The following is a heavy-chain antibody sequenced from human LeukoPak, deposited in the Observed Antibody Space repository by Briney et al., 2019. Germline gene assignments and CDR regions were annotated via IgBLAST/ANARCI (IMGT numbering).Heavy chain of an antibody. CDR2: ISSSSSYI. Sequence: PGGSLRLSCAASGFTFSSYSMNWVRQAPGKGLEWVSSISSSSSYIYYADLVKGRFTISRDNSKNTLYLQMNSLRAEDTASEWLLYSDYWGQGTLVTVSS. V-gene: IGHV3-21*01. J-gene: IGHJ4*02. D-gene: IGHD3-3*01. CDR3: LYSDY. CDR1: GFTFSSYS.